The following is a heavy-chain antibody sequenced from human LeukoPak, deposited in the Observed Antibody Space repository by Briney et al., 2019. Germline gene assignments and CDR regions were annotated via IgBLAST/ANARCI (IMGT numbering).Heavy chain of an antibody. J-gene: IGHJ5*02. CDR2: IYPGDSDT. CDR1: GYSFTSYW. CDR3: ARHAESGIAXAGTSXFDP. Sequence: GESLKISCKGSGYSFTSYWIGWVRQMPGKGLEWMGIIYPGDSDTRYSPSFQGQVTISADKSISTAYLQWSSLKASDTAMYYCARHAESGIAXAGTSXFDPWXXGTLVTVSS. D-gene: IGHD6-13*01. V-gene: IGHV5-51*01.